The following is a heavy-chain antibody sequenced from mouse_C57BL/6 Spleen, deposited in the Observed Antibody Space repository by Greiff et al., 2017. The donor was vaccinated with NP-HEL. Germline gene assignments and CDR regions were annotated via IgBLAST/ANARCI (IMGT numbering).Heavy chain of an antibody. V-gene: IGHV1-82*01. CDR3: ARGDYDALDY. CDR1: GYAFSSSW. CDR2: IYPGDGDT. D-gene: IGHD2-4*01. J-gene: IGHJ2*01. Sequence: VQLQQSGPELVKPGASVKISCKASGYAFSSSWMNWVKQRPGKGLEWIGRIYPGDGDTNYNGKFKGKATRTADKSSSTAYMQLSSLTSEDSAVYFCARGDYDALDYWGQGTTLTVSS.